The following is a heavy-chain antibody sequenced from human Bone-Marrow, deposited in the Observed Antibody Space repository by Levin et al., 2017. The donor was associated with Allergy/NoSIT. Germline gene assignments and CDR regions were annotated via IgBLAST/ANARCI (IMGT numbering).Heavy chain of an antibody. CDR3: AKLTPAASAADY. D-gene: IGHD6-25*01. J-gene: IGHJ4*02. Sequence: LSLTCAASGFALSNYPMSWVRPVPGRGLEWVSSISNNGDRTYHADSVEGRFTVSRDNSKNTVYLQMKSLRVEDTAMYFCAKLTPAASAADYWGQGTLVTVSS. CDR2: ISNNGDRT. CDR1: GFALSNYP. V-gene: IGHV3-23*01.